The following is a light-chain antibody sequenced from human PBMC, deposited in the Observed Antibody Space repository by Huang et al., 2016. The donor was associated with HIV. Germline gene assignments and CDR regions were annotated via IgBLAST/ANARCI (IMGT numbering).Light chain of an antibody. CDR3: QQYGSSPLT. CDR1: QSVSSSC. CDR2: GAS. V-gene: IGKV3-20*01. Sequence: EIVLTQSPGTLSLSPGERATLSCRASQSVSSSCLAWYQQKPGQAPRLLIYGASSRATGIPDRFSGSGSGTDFTLTISRLEPEDFAVYYGQQYGSSPLTFGGGTKVEIK. J-gene: IGKJ4*01.